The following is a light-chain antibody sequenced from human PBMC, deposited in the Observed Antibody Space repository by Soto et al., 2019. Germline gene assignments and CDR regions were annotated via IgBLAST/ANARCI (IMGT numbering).Light chain of an antibody. CDR1: SSDVGNYNY. Sequence: QSALTQPRSVSGSPGQSVTISCTGTSSDVGNYNYVSWYQQYPGKAPKLMIYEVSKRPSGVPDRFSGSKSGNTASLTISRLQTEDEDHYYCCSYAGSFTWLFGGGTKLTVL. CDR3: CSYAGSFTWL. J-gene: IGLJ3*02. V-gene: IGLV2-11*01. CDR2: EVS.